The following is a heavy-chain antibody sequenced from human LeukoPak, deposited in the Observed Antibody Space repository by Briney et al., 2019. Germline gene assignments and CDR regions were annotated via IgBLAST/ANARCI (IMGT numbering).Heavy chain of an antibody. V-gene: IGHV3-15*01. J-gene: IGHJ4*02. CDR3: VTEYYGSFNY. CDR1: GFTFTNSG. Sequence: GGSLRLSCAASGFTFTNSGMSWVRQAPGKGLEWVARVRCNTAGRAKDYAVPVKGRFTNSRDDSQNTLYLKMKSLITGDTVVYFWVTEYYGSFNYWGQGALGTVSS. D-gene: IGHD3-10*01. CDR2: VRCNTAGRAK.